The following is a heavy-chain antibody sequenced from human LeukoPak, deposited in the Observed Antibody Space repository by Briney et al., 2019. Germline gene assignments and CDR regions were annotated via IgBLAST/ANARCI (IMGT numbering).Heavy chain of an antibody. D-gene: IGHD2-2*01. J-gene: IGHJ3*02. V-gene: IGHV3-23*01. Sequence: GGSLRLSCAASGFTFSSYAMSWVRQAPGKGLEWVSAISGSGGSTYYADSVKGRFTISRDNSKNTLYLQMNSLRAEDTAVYYCAKRYCSSTSCYSEIGYAFDIWARGQWSPSLQ. CDR3: AKRYCSSTSCYSEIGYAFDI. CDR2: ISGSGGST. CDR1: GFTFSSYA.